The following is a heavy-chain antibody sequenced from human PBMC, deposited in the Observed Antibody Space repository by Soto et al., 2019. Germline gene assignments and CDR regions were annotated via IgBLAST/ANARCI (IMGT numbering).Heavy chain of an antibody. Sequence: LSCKASGYTFTSYDINWVRQATGQGLEWMGWMNPNSGNTGYAQKFHGRGTMTRNTSISTADMELSSLRSEDTAVYYCAQFFGRGHRRIDFWGQGTLVTVSS. V-gene: IGHV1-8*01. J-gene: IGHJ4*02. D-gene: IGHD3-16*01. CDR3: AQFFGRGHRRIDF. CDR1: GYTFTSYD. CDR2: MNPNSGNT.